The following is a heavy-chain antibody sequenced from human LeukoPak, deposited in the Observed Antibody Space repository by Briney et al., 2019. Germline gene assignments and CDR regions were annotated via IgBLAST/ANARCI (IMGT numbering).Heavy chain of an antibody. CDR3: GRGRGADY. CDR1: GFIFTAYG. CDR2: INRGGSEK. D-gene: IGHD3-10*01. V-gene: IGHV3-7*03. Sequence: GGSLRLSCAASGFIFTAYGMTWVRQPPGKGLESVSNINRGGSEKYYVDSVKGRFTISRDNAKTPVFLEMNSLRVEDTGVYYCGRGRGADYWGQGTLITVS. J-gene: IGHJ4*02.